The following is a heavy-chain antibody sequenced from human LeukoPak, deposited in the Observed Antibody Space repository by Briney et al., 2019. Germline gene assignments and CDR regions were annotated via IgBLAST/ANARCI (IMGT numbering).Heavy chain of an antibody. CDR1: GYTFTSYD. CDR2: MNPNSGNT. V-gene: IGHV1-8*02. J-gene: IGHJ6*03. Sequence: ASVKVSCKASGYTFTSYDINWVRQATGQGLEWMGWMNPNSGNTGYAQKFQGRVTMTRDTSISTAYMELSRLRSDDTAVYYCARVEDRGMDVWGKGTTVTVSS. CDR3: ARVEDRGMDV. D-gene: IGHD2-15*01.